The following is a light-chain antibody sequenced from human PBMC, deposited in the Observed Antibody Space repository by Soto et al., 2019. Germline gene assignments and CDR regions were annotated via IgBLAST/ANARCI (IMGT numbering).Light chain of an antibody. Sequence: EIVLTQSPGTLSLSPGERATLSCRASQNINRNYLAWYQQKPGQAPRLLIFGASSRATGIPDRFSGGGSGTDFTLTISRLEPEDFAMYYCQQYGTSPPYTFGQGTKLEIK. V-gene: IGKV3-20*01. CDR3: QQYGTSPPYT. CDR2: GAS. J-gene: IGKJ2*01. CDR1: QNINRNY.